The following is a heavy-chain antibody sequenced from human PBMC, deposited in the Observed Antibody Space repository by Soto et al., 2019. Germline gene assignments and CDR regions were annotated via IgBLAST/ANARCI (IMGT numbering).Heavy chain of an antibody. Sequence: SETLSLTCAVSGGSISSGGYSWSWIRQPPGKGLEWIGYIYHSGSTYYNPSLKSRVTISVDRSKNQFSLKLSSVTAADTAVYYCASAAPITYCSGGSCYAPAFDYWGQGTLVTVSS. CDR3: ASAAPITYCSGGSCYAPAFDY. D-gene: IGHD2-15*01. J-gene: IGHJ4*02. V-gene: IGHV4-30-2*01. CDR2: IYHSGST. CDR1: GGSISSGGYS.